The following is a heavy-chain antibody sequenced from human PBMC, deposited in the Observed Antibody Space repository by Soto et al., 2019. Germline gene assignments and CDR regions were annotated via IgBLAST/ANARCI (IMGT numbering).Heavy chain of an antibody. J-gene: IGHJ4*02. CDR2: INHSGST. CDR1: GGSFSGPN. D-gene: IGHD4-4*01. Sequence: QVQLQQWGAGLLKPSETLSLACAVYGGSFSGPNWSWIRQPPGKGLEWIGEINHSGSTNYNPSLKSRVTISIDMSKNQLSLKLNSVTAADTAVYYCARHPRDDYNYGGSGIFDYWGQGTLVTVSS. V-gene: IGHV4-34*01. CDR3: ARHPRDDYNYGGSGIFDY.